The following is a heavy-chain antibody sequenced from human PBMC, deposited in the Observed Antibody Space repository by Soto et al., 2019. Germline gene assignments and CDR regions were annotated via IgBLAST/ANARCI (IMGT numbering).Heavy chain of an antibody. D-gene: IGHD6-13*01. CDR1: GFTFSSYA. J-gene: IGHJ4*02. Sequence: EVQLLESGGGLVQPGGSLRLSCAASGFTFSSYAMSWVRQAPGKWLEWVSAISGSGGSTYYADSVKGRFTISRDNSKNTLYLQMNSLRAEDTAVYYCAKKIETSELVAAAGDDYWGQGTLVTVSS. V-gene: IGHV3-23*01. CDR3: AKKIETSELVAAAGDDY. CDR2: ISGSGGST.